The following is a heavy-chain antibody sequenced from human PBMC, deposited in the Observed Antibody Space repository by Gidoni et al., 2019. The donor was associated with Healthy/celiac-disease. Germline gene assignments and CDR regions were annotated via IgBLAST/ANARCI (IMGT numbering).Heavy chain of an antibody. CDR2: ISSRGSNI. J-gene: IGHJ6*02. CDR3: ARDVIVPAAENYYGMDV. Sequence: QVHLVDSGGGLVKPGGSLRLSCPASGFTFVAFYMSWIRQSPGKGMEWVSYISSRGSNIYYADYEKGRLNIARDNAKNSLYMQMNRLRAEDTAVYYCARDVIVPAAENYYGMDVWGQGTTVTVSS. V-gene: IGHV3-11*01. CDR1: GFTFVAFY. D-gene: IGHD2-2*01.